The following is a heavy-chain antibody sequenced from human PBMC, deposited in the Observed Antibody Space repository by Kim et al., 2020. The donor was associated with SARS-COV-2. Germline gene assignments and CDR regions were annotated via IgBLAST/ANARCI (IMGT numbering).Heavy chain of an antibody. D-gene: IGHD2-15*01. V-gene: IGHV4-31*02. CDR3: ARTVVVVAVLDY. Sequence: YYNPSLKSRVTISVDTSKNQFSLKLSSVTAADTAVYYCARTVVVVAVLDYWGQGTLVTVSS. J-gene: IGHJ4*02.